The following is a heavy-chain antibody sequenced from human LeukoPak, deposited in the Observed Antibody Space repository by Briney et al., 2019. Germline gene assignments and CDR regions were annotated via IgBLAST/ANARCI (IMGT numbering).Heavy chain of an antibody. CDR3: AFRIAAAGFDI. V-gene: IGHV3-66*01. CDR1: EFSVGSNY. CDR2: IYSGGST. Sequence: GGSLRLSCAASEFSVGSNYMTWVRQAPGKGLEWVSLIYSGGSTYYADSVKGRFTISRDNSKNTLYLQMNSLRAEDTAVYYCAFRIAAAGFDIWGQGTMVTVSS. J-gene: IGHJ3*02. D-gene: IGHD6-13*01.